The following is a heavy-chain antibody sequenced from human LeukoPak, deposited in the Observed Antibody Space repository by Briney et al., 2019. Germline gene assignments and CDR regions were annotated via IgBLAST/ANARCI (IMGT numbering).Heavy chain of an antibody. CDR2: IYYSGST. D-gene: IGHD3-16*02. Sequence: SETLSLTCTVSGGSFSSGSYYWSWIRQPPGKGLEWIGYIYYSGSTNHNPSLKSRVTISVDTSKNQFSLKLSSVTAADTAVYYCARAILRLGELSSSFFDYWGQGTLVTVSS. V-gene: IGHV4-61*01. J-gene: IGHJ4*02. CDR1: GGSFSSGSYY. CDR3: ARAILRLGELSSSFFDY.